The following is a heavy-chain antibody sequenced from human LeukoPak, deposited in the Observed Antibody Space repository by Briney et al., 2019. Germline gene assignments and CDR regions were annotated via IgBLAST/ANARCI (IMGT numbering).Heavy chain of an antibody. Sequence: GESLKISCKGSGYSFTSYWIGWVRQMPGKGLEWMGIIYPGDSDTRYSPSFQGQVTISADKSISTAYLQWSSLKASDTAMYYCAKTKQQLVQDDAFDIWGQGTMVTVSS. V-gene: IGHV5-51*01. CDR2: IYPGDSDT. CDR1: GYSFTSYW. J-gene: IGHJ3*02. D-gene: IGHD6-13*01. CDR3: AKTKQQLVQDDAFDI.